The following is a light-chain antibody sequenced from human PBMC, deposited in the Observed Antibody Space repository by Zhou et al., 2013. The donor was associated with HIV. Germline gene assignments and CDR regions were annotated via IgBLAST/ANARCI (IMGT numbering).Light chain of an antibody. V-gene: IGKV1-5*03. J-gene: IGKJ1*01. CDR2: KAS. CDR3: QQSYGTPRT. CDR1: HSISSW. Sequence: DIQMTQSPSTLSASVGDRVTITCRASHSISSWLAWYQQKPGKAPKLLIYKASSLESGVPSRFSGSGSGTVFTLTINSLRPEDFATYYCQQSYGTPRTFGQGTKVDIK.